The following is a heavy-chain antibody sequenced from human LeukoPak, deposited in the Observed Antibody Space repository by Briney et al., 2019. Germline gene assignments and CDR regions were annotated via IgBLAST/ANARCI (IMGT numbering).Heavy chain of an antibody. D-gene: IGHD3-9*01. V-gene: IGHV3-48*03. CDR2: ITSSGSTI. Sequence: GGSLRLSCAASGFTFSNYEMNWVRQAPGKGLEWVSYITSSGSTIYYAASVKGRFTISRDNAKNSLYLQMNSLGVEDTAVYYCARDSRDILTGYLSGMDVWGKGTTVTVSS. CDR3: ARDSRDILTGYLSGMDV. J-gene: IGHJ6*04. CDR1: GFTFSNYE.